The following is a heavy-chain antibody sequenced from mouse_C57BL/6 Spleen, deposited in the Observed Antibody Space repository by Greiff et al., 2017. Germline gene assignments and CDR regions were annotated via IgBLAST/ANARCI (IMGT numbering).Heavy chain of an antibody. J-gene: IGHJ4*01. V-gene: IGHV5-12*01. CDR2: ISNGGGST. D-gene: IGHD1-1*01. CDR1: GFTFSDYY. CDR3: ARHQIYYYGSSYVDYYAMDY. Sequence: EVQLVESGGGLVQPGGSLKLSCAASGFTFSDYYMYWVRQTPEKRLEWVAYISNGGGSTYYPDTVKGRFTISRDNAKNTLYLQMSRLKSEDTAMYYCARHQIYYYGSSYVDYYAMDYWGQGTSVTVSS.